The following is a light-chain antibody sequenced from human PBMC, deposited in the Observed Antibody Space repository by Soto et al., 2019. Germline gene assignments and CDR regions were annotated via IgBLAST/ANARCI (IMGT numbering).Light chain of an antibody. CDR2: KAS. CDR3: QQYDRFPYT. Sequence: DIQMTQSPSTLSASIGDTVIITCRASQSINSWLAWYQQKPGKAPKLLIHKASTLESGVPSRFSGSESGKEFTLTISSRQPDDFATFYCQQYDRFPYTFGQGTNLEIK. CDR1: QSINSW. V-gene: IGKV1-5*03. J-gene: IGKJ2*01.